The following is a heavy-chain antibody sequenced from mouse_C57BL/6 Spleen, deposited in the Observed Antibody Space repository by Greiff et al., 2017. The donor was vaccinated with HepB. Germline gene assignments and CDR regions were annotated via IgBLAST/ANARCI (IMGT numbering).Heavy chain of an antibody. J-gene: IGHJ2*01. CDR1: GYTFTDYY. V-gene: IGHV1-26*01. Sequence: EVQLQQSGPELVKPGASVKISCKASGYTFTDYYMNWVKQSHGKSLEWIGDINPNNGGTSYNQKFKGKATVTVDTSSSTAYMELRSLTSEDAAVYYCARNDPYFDYWGQGTTLTVSS. CDR2: INPNNGGT. CDR3: ARNDPYFDY. D-gene: IGHD2-3*01.